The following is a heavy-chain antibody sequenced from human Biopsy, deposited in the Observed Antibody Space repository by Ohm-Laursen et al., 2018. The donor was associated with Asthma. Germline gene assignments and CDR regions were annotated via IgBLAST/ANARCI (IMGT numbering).Heavy chain of an antibody. CDR1: GFTFSSHG. Sequence: RSLRLSCAASGFTFSSHGMHWVRQAPGKGLEWVAVISYDGSNKYYADSVKGRFTISRDNSKNTLYLQMNSLRAEDTAVYHCASQSSGPDFWSGYYYFDYWGQGTLVTVSS. CDR2: ISYDGSNK. V-gene: IGHV3-30*03. D-gene: IGHD3-3*01. CDR3: ASQSSGPDFWSGYYYFDY. J-gene: IGHJ4*02.